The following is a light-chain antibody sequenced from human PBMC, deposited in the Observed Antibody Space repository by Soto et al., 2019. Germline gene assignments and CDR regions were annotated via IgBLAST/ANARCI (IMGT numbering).Light chain of an antibody. Sequence: QAVLTQSSSASASLGSSVKLTCTLSSGHSSYIIAWHQQKPGKAPRYLMKLEGSGSYNKGSGVPDRFSGSSSGADRYLTISNLQFEDEADYYCETWDSNTRVFGGGIKVTVL. CDR2: LEGSGSY. CDR1: SGHSSYI. J-gene: IGLJ2*01. CDR3: ETWDSNTRV. V-gene: IGLV4-60*02.